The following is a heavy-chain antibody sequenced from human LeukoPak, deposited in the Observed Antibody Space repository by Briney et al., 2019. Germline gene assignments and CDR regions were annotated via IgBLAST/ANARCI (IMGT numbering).Heavy chain of an antibody. CDR2: IYYSGST. Sequence: PSETLSLTCTVSGDSISSSSYYWGWIRQPPGKGLEWIGSIYYSGSTYSNPSLKSRVTISVDTSKNQSSLKLSSVTAADTAVYYCARHRGLELRTRYFDWLLHEINYFEYWGQGTLVTVSS. J-gene: IGHJ4*02. D-gene: IGHD3-9*01. CDR1: GDSISSSSYY. V-gene: IGHV4-39*01. CDR3: ARHRGLELRTRYFDWLLHEINYFEY.